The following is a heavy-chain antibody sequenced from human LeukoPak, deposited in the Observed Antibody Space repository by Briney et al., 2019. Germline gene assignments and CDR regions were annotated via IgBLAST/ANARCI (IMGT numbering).Heavy chain of an antibody. CDR1: GYSFTNYW. CDR2: IYPSDSDT. D-gene: IGHD5-12*01. V-gene: IGHV5-51*01. Sequence: GESLKISCKGSGYSFTNYWIGWVRQMPGKGLEWMRIIYPSDSDTRYSPSFQGQVTISADKSINTAYLQWSSLKASDAAMYFCARVSYGGYEFHYWGQGTLVTVSS. CDR3: ARVSYGGYEFHY. J-gene: IGHJ4*02.